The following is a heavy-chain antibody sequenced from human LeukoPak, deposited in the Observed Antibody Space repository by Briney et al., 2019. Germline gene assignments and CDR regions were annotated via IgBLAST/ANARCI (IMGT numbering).Heavy chain of an antibody. J-gene: IGHJ4*02. CDR3: ARDSLSSGWYLNPDY. V-gene: IGHV1-46*01. D-gene: IGHD6-19*01. Sequence: GASVNVSCKASGYTFTSYYMHWVRQAPGQGLEWMGIINPSGGSTSYAQKFQGRVTMTRDTSTSTVYMELSSLRSEDTAVYYCARDSLSSGWYLNPDYWGQGTLVTVSS. CDR2: INPSGGST. CDR1: GYTFTSYY.